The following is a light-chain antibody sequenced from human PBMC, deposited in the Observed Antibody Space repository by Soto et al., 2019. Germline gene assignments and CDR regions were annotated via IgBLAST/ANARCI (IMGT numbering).Light chain of an antibody. J-gene: IGKJ2*01. Sequence: EIVMKQSPATLSMSKVERVTLSCRASQTIDNTLAWYQRKPGQAPRLLIYDASTRATGVPARFSGSGSGTDFTLTISSLQSEDFAVYYCQHYNYWPYTFGQGTMVDVK. CDR3: QHYNYWPYT. CDR1: QTIDNT. V-gene: IGKV3-15*01. CDR2: DAS.